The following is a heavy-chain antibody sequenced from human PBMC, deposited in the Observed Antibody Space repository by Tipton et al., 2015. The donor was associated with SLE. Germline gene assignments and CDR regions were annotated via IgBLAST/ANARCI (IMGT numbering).Heavy chain of an antibody. CDR1: GYSISSGYY. V-gene: IGHV4-38-2*02. D-gene: IGHD3-22*01. CDR2: IYHSGST. J-gene: IGHJ3*02. CDR3: ARDDYYDSSALAI. Sequence: TLSLTCAVSGYSISSGYYWGWIRQPPGKGLEWIGSIYHSGSTYYNPSLKSRVTISVDTSKNQFSLKLSSVTAADTAVYYCARDDYYDSSALAIWGQGTMVTVSS.